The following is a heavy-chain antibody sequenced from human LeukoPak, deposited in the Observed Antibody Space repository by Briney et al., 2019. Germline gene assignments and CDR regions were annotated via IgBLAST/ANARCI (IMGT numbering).Heavy chain of an antibody. CDR3: ARNYDSSGYYYPTPFYFDY. V-gene: IGHV1-18*01. D-gene: IGHD3-22*01. CDR2: ISAYNGNT. Sequence: GASVKVSCKASGYTFTSYGISWVRQAPGQGLEWMGWISAYNGNTNYAQKLQGRVTMTTDTSTSTAYMELRSLRSDDTAVYYCARNYDSSGYYYPTPFYFDYWGQGTLVTVSS. J-gene: IGHJ4*02. CDR1: GYTFTSYG.